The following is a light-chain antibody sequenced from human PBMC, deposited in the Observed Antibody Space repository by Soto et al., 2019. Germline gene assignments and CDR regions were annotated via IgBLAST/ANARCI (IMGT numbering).Light chain of an antibody. V-gene: IGKV3-11*01. CDR3: QQRSNWPLT. Sequence: EIVLTQSPATLSLSPGERATLSCRASQSVSSYLAWYQQKPGQAPRLLIYDASNRATGIPARFSGSGSGTDVTLTISSLEPEDLAVYYCQQRSNWPLTFGGGTKVEIK. J-gene: IGKJ4*01. CDR1: QSVSSY. CDR2: DAS.